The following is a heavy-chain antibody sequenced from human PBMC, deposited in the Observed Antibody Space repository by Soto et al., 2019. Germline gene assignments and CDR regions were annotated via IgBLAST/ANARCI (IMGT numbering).Heavy chain of an antibody. V-gene: IGHV3-23*01. CDR2: ISGSGDTT. CDR3: AKALVRTSPLDV. Sequence: GGSLRLSCAASGFTFSSYAMSWVRQAPGKGLEWVSAISGSGDTTYYADSVKGRFTISRDNSKDTLYLQMNSLRAEDTAVYYCAKALVRTSPLDVWGQGTTVTVSS. J-gene: IGHJ6*02. CDR1: GFTFSSYA. D-gene: IGHD2-8*01.